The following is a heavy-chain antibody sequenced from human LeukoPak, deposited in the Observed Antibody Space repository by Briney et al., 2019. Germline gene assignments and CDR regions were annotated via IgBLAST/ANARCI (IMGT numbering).Heavy chain of an antibody. CDR3: VRSDDFWSGYYGY. J-gene: IGHJ4*02. CDR2: IYSSGST. Sequence: MSSQTLSLTCTVSSGSISSGTYYWSWIRQPAGKGLEWIGRIYSSGSTNYNPSLKSRVTISVDTSKNQFSLKLSSVTAADTAVYYCVRSDDFWSGYYGYWGQGTLVTVSS. V-gene: IGHV4-61*02. D-gene: IGHD3-3*01. CDR1: SGSISSGTYY.